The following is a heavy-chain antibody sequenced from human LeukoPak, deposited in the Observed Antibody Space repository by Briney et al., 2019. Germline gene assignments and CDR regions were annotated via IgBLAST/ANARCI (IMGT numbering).Heavy chain of an antibody. D-gene: IGHD2-15*01. J-gene: IGHJ4*02. CDR1: GGSISNYW. V-gene: IGHV4-59*01. CDR2: VFDSGGT. CDR3: ARYTRIPDY. Sequence: SETLSLTCTVSGGSISNYWWSWIRQPPGKGLEWIGYVFDSGGTNYNPSLKSRVTISVDTSKKQFSLKLSSVTAADTAVYYCARYTRIPDYWGQGTLVTVTS.